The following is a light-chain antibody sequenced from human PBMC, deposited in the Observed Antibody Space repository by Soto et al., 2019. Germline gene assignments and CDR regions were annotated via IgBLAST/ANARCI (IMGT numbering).Light chain of an antibody. CDR3: CSYAGSSSFRVL. Sequence: QSALTQPASVSGSPGQSITISCTGASNDVGGYNSVSWYQQHPGKAPKLMIYGVTNRPSGISNRFSGSKSGNTASLTISGLQAADEAEYYCCCCSYAGSSSFRVLFGGGTQLTVL. CDR2: GVT. CDR1: SNDVGGYNS. V-gene: IGLV2-14*01. J-gene: IGLJ2*01.